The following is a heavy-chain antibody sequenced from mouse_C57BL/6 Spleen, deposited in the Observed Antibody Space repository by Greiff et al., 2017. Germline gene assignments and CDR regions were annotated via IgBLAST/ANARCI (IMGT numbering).Heavy chain of an antibody. D-gene: IGHD2-4*01. V-gene: IGHV1-66*01. CDR1: GYSFTSYY. CDR2: IYPGSGNT. J-gene: IGHJ2*01. CDR3: ARGLDYDGAYYFDY. Sequence: QVQLQQSGPELVKPGASVKISCKASGYSFTSYYIHWVKQRPGQGLEWIGWIYPGSGNTKYNEKFKGKATLTADTSSSTAYMQLSSLTSEDSAVYYCARGLDYDGAYYFDYWGQGTTLTVSS.